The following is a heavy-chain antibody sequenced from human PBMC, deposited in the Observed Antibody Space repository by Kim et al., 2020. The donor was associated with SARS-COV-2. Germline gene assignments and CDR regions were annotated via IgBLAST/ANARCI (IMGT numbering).Heavy chain of an antibody. CDR3: AKISLLWFGEPWGFGMDV. CDR1: GFTFSSYG. J-gene: IGHJ6*02. D-gene: IGHD3-10*01. Sequence: GGSLRLSCAASGFTFSSYGMHWVRQAPGKGLEWVAVISYDGSNKYYADSVKGRFTISRDNSKNTLYLQMNSLRAEDTAVYYCAKISLLWFGEPWGFGMDVWGQGTTVTVSS. CDR2: ISYDGSNK. V-gene: IGHV3-30*18.